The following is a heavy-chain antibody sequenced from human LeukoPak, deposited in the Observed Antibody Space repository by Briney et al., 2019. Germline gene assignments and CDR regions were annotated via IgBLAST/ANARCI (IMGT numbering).Heavy chain of an antibody. CDR2: ISGSGAGT. CDR3: AKMVREFYTISYYFDY. CDR1: GFTFSSYA. Sequence: GGSLRLSCAVSGFTFSSYAMNWVRQAPGKGLEWVSGISGSGAGTYYTDSVKGRFTISRDNSKNTLYLQMNSLRAEDTAVYYCAKMVREFYTISYYFDYWGQGTLVTVSS. V-gene: IGHV3-23*01. D-gene: IGHD2-8*01. J-gene: IGHJ4*02.